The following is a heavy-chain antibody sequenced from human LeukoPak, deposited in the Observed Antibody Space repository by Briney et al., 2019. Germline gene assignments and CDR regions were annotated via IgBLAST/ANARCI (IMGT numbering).Heavy chain of an antibody. Sequence: ASVKVSCKASGGTFSHFAINWVRQAPGRGLEWMGGVIPLFGNPNYAQKFQGRLTITADESTSTVYMDLSSLKSDDTAIYWCAREGTSSGWWRAFDVWGQGTRFTVSS. D-gene: IGHD6-19*01. V-gene: IGHV1-69*13. CDR1: GGTFSHFA. CDR2: VIPLFGNP. CDR3: AREGTSSGWWRAFDV. J-gene: IGHJ3*01.